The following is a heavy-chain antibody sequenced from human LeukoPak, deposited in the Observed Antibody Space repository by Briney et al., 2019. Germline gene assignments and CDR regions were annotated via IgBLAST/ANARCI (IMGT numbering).Heavy chain of an antibody. J-gene: IGHJ4*02. CDR2: IRYDGSYQ. Sequence: PGGSLRLSCAASGFTFSTYDMHWVRQGPGKGLEWLAFIRYDGSYQYYADSVNGRFTISRDNSKNTLYLQMNSLRPEDTAVYYCATPKADYYPFDYWGQGTLVTVSS. V-gene: IGHV3-30*02. CDR3: ATPKADYYPFDY. D-gene: IGHD3-22*01. CDR1: GFTFSTYD.